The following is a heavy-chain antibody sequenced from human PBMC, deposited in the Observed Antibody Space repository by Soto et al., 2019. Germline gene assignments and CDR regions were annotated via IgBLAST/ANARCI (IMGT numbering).Heavy chain of an antibody. Sequence: GGSLRLSCAASGFTFSSYSMNWVRQAPGKGLEWVSSISSSSSYIYYADSVKGRFTISRDNAKNSLYLQMNSLRAEDTAVYYCARDRGYGDYEPMDVWGKGTTVTVSS. V-gene: IGHV3-21*01. CDR3: ARDRGYGDYEPMDV. D-gene: IGHD4-17*01. J-gene: IGHJ6*03. CDR1: GFTFSSYS. CDR2: ISSSSSYI.